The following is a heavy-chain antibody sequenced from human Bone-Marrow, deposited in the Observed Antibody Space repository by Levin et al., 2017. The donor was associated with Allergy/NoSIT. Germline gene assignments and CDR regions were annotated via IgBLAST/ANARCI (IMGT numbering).Heavy chain of an antibody. D-gene: IGHD3-10*01. CDR1: GFTFNNYG. CDR3: ARYGSGSHYLHEYYFDY. CDR2: ISYDGSNK. Sequence: PGGSLRLSCAASGFTFNNYGMHWVRQAPGKGLEWVAVISYDGSNKYYADSVKDRFTISRDQSKNTLYLQMNSLSAEDTAVYYCARYGSGSHYLHEYYFDYWGQGTLVTVSS. J-gene: IGHJ4*02. V-gene: IGHV3-30*03.